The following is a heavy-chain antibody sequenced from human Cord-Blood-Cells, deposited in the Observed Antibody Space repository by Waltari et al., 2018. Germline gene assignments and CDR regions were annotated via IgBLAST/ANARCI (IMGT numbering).Heavy chain of an antibody. CDR3: ARSGYSSGWFDAFDI. J-gene: IGHJ3*02. Sequence: QVQLQASGPGLVKPSETLSLTCTVSGGFIRSYYRSWIRQPAGKGLEWIGRIYTSGSTNYNPSLKSRVTMSVDTSKNQFSLKLSSVTAADTAVYYCARSGYSSGWFDAFDIWGQGTMVTVSS. CDR2: IYTSGST. V-gene: IGHV4-4*07. CDR1: GGFIRSYY. D-gene: IGHD6-19*01.